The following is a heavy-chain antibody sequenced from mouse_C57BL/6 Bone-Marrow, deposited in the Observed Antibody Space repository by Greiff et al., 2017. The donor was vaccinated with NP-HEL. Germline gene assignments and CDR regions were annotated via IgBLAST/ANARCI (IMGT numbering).Heavy chain of an antibody. D-gene: IGHD4-1*01. CDR2: INYDGSST. CDR3: ARDRTGTLYWYFDV. CDR1: GFTFSDYY. V-gene: IGHV5-16*01. Sequence: EVKLVESEGGLVQPGSSMKLSCTASGFTFSDYYMAWVRQVPEKGLEWVANINYDGSSTYYLDSLKSRFIISRDNAKNILYLQMSSLKSEDTATYYCARDRTGTLYWYFDVWGTGTTVTVSS. J-gene: IGHJ1*03.